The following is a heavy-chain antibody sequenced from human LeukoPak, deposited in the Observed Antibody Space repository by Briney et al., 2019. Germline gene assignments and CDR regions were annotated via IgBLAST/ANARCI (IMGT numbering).Heavy chain of an antibody. CDR2: ISDSGGT. CDR3: ARLNVRPAMIRGVLDY. Sequence: SETLSLICSVSGGSISSSSYYWGWIRQPPGKGLEWIGSISDSGGTYYNPSLKSRITISADTSKNQFSLKLSSVTAADTALYYCARLNVRPAMIRGVLDYWGQGTLVTVSS. D-gene: IGHD3-10*01. V-gene: IGHV4-39*07. J-gene: IGHJ4*02. CDR1: GGSISSSSYY.